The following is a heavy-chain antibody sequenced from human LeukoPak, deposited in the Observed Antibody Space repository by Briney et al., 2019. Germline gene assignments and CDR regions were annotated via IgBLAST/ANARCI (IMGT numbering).Heavy chain of an antibody. CDR3: ASRSYDYVWGSYAFDY. Sequence: PSETLSLTCAVSGGSISSSNWWGWVRQPPGKGLEWIGEIYHSGSTNYNPSLKSRVTISVDKSKNQFSLKLGSVTAADTAVYYCASRSYDYVWGSYAFDYWGQGTLVTVSS. CDR2: IYHSGST. CDR1: GGSISSSNW. D-gene: IGHD3-16*01. J-gene: IGHJ4*02. V-gene: IGHV4-4*02.